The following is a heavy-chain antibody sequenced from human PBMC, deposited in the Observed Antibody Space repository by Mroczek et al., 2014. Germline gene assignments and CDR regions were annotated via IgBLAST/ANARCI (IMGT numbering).Heavy chain of an antibody. Sequence: VQLVETGGGLVQPGGSLRLSCAASGFTFSSYAMHWVRQAPGKGLEYVSAISSNGGSTYYANSVKGRFTISRDNSKNTLYLQMGSLRAEDMAVYYCARVAPRYSMVRRNYYYGMDVWGQGTTVTVSS. J-gene: IGHJ6*02. D-gene: IGHD5-18*01. CDR1: GFTFSSYA. CDR2: ISSNGGST. CDR3: ARVAPRYSMVRRNYYYGMDV. V-gene: IGHV3-64*01.